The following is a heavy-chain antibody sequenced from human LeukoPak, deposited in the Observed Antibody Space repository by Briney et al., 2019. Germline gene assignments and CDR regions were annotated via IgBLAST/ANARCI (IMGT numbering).Heavy chain of an antibody. CDR2: IKQDGSEK. J-gene: IGHJ4*02. CDR1: GFTFNNYW. D-gene: IGHD3-16*01. Sequence: PGGSLRLSCAVSGFTFNNYWMNWVRQAPGKGLEWVANIKQDGSEKYYVDSVKSRFTISRDNAKNSLYLQMSSLRAEDTALYYCARDANDYASPPDYWGQGTLVTVSS. CDR3: ARDANDYASPPDY. V-gene: IGHV3-7*01.